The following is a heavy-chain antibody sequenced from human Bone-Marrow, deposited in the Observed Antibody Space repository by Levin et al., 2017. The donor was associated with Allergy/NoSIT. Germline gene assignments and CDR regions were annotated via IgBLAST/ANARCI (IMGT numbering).Heavy chain of an antibody. D-gene: IGHD3-3*02. V-gene: IGHV3-30*18. J-gene: IGHJ6*02. CDR2: ILYDGRNE. CDR1: GFNFSDYG. CDR3: AKSLAPRALGDYYSGMDV. Sequence: QAGGSLRLSCAASGFNFSDYGMHWVRQAPGKGLEWVAFILYDGRNEYFADSVKGRFAISRDNSKSTLYLQMNSLRAEDAAVFYCAKSLAPRALGDYYSGMDVWGQGTTVTFSS.